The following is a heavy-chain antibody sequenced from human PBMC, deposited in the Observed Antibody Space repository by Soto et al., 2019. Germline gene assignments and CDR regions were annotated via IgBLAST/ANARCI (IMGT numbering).Heavy chain of an antibody. V-gene: IGHV4-59*01. J-gene: IGHJ6*02. CDR3: ARGLDSSSWYGGYYYYGMDD. CDR1: GGSISSYY. Sequence: PSETLSLTCTVSGGSISSYYWSWIRQPPGKGLEWIRYIYYSGSTNYNPSLKSRVTISLDTSKNQFSMKLRSVTAADTAVYYCARGLDSSSWYGGYYYYGMDDGGQGTTVTVCS. CDR2: IYYSGST. D-gene: IGHD6-13*01.